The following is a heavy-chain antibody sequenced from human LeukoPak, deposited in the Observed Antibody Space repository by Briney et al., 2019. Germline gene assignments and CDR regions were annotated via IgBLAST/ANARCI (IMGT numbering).Heavy chain of an antibody. J-gene: IGHJ4*02. Sequence: PSESLSLTCAVFGDSIDSNKWWTWVRQPPGKGLHWIGEIYPSGNTNYNPSLKRLVTLSIDKSKNLFSLILTSVTTVDTAVYYCATAVCGGGSCNVDYWGQGILVIVSS. CDR3: ATAVCGGGSCNVDY. CDR2: IYPSGNT. CDR1: GDSIDSNKW. D-gene: IGHD2-15*01. V-gene: IGHV4-4*02.